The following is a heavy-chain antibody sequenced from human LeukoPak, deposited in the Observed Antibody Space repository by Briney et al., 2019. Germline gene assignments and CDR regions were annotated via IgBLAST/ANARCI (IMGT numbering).Heavy chain of an antibody. CDR3: AKPAYDYVWGSLDY. CDR2: ISSSGSTI. J-gene: IGHJ4*02. CDR1: GFTFSDYY. Sequence: GGSLRLSCAASGFTFSDYYMSWIRQAPGKGLEWVSYISSSGSTIYYADSVKGRFTISRDNAKNSLYLQMNSLRAEDTAVYYCAKPAYDYVWGSLDYWGQGTLVTVSS. V-gene: IGHV3-11*01. D-gene: IGHD3-16*01.